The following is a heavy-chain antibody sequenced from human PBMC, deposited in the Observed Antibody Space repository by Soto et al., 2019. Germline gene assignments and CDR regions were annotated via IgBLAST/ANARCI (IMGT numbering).Heavy chain of an antibody. CDR2: IDPSDSYT. CDR1: GYSFTSYW. J-gene: IGHJ6*02. CDR3: ARHVQAGVGRNGMDV. Sequence: GESLKISCKGSGYSFTSYWISWVSQMPGKGLEWMGRIDPSDSYTNYSPSFQGHVTISADKSISTAYLQWSSLKASDTAMYYGARHVQAGVGRNGMDVWGQGTTVTVSS. V-gene: IGHV5-10-1*01. D-gene: IGHD3-10*02.